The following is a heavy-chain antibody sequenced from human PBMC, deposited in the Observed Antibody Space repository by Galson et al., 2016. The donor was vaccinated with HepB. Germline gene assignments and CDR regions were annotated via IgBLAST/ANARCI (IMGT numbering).Heavy chain of an antibody. Sequence: SETLSLTCTVSGGSISPYFWSWIRRPPGKGLEWIAYIYFSGSTNYNPSLKSRVTMSVDTSKDQFSLKLSSVTAADTALYYCARGVKGGAFDIWGQGTMVTVSS. CDR1: GGSISPYF. D-gene: IGHD3-16*01. CDR3: ARGVKGGAFDI. V-gene: IGHV4-59*12. CDR2: IYFSGST. J-gene: IGHJ3*02.